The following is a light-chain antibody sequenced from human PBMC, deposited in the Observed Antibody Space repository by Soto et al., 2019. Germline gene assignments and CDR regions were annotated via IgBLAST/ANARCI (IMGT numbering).Light chain of an antibody. V-gene: IGKV3-11*01. J-gene: IGKJ4*01. Sequence: EIVLTQSPATLSLSPGERATLSCRASQTVNTYLAWYQQKPGQAPRLLIHDASSRATGIPARFSGSGSGTDFTLTISRLEPEDFAVYYCQQRSSWPQLTFGGGTKVEIK. CDR1: QTVNTY. CDR2: DAS. CDR3: QQRSSWPQLT.